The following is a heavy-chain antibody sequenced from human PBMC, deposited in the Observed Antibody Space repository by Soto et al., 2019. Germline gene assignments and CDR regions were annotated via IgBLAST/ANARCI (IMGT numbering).Heavy chain of an antibody. CDR2: IYYSGST. CDR1: GGSISSYY. Sequence: SETLSLTCTVSGGSISSYYWSWIRQPPGKGLEWIGYIYYSGSTNYNPSLKSRVTISVDTSKNQFSLKLSSVTAADTAVYYCARSADYGDYQGRRLVVDYGMDAWGQGTTVTVSS. CDR3: ARSADYGDYQGRRLVVDYGMDA. D-gene: IGHD4-17*01. V-gene: IGHV4-59*01. J-gene: IGHJ6*02.